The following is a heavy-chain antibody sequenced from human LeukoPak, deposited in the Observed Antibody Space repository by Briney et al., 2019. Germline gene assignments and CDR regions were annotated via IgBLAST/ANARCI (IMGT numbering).Heavy chain of an antibody. V-gene: IGHV1-69*05. CDR1: GGTFSSYA. CDR2: IIPIFGTA. J-gene: IGHJ6*03. CDR3: ARGGSYFDYYYYYMDV. Sequence: SVKVSCKASGGTFSSYAISWVRQAPGQGLEWMGGIIPIFGTANYAQKFQGRVTITTYESTSTAYMELSSLRSEDTAVYYCARGGSYFDYYYYYMDVWGKGTTVTVSS. D-gene: IGHD1-26*01.